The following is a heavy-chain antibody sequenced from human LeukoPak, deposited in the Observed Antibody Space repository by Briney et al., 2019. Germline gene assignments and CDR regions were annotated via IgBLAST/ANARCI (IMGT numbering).Heavy chain of an antibody. J-gene: IGHJ3*02. CDR1: GGSISSGGYS. CDR3: AREAKTDAFDI. V-gene: IGHV4-30-2*01. CDR2: IYHSGST. Sequence: SETLSLTCAVSGGSISSGGYSWSWIRQPPGKGLEWIGYIYHSGSTYYNPSLKSRVTISVDRSKNQFSLKLSSATAADTAVYYCAREAKTDAFDIWGQGTMVTVSS.